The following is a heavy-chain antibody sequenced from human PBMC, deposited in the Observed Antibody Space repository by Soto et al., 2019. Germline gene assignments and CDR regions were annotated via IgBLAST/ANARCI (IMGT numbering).Heavy chain of an antibody. J-gene: IGHJ4*01. V-gene: IGHV4-59*01. CDR2: IYYSGST. D-gene: IGHD2-15*01. Sequence: SETLSLTCTVSGAPITINYWSWIRQAPGEGLEWIGYIYYSGSTTYNPSLKSRVTMSADTSKDQFSLKLNSVTAADTAVYYCARDAGGPYDYWGPGILVTVSS. CDR1: GAPITINY. CDR3: ARDAGGPYDY.